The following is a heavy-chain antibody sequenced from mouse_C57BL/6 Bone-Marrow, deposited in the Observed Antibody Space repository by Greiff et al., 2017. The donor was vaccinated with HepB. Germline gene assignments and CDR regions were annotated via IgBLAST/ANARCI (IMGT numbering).Heavy chain of an antibody. V-gene: IGHV5-17*01. CDR3: ARGRAVVEGYFDV. CDR1: GFTFSDYG. CDR2: ISSGSSTI. Sequence: EVMLVESGGGLVKPGGSLKLSCAASGFTFSDYGMHWVRQAPEKGLEWVAYISSGSSTIYYADTVKGRFTISRDNAKNTLFLQMTSLRSEDTAMYYCARGRAVVEGYFDVWGTGTTVTVSS. J-gene: IGHJ1*03. D-gene: IGHD1-1*01.